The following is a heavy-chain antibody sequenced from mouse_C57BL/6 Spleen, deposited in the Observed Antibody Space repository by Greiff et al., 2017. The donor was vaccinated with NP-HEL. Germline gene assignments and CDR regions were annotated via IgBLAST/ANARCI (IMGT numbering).Heavy chain of an antibody. V-gene: IGHV1-52*01. CDR1: GYTFTSYW. J-gene: IGHJ3*01. CDR2: IDPSDSET. CDR3: ARRGDDGYYDPLAY. D-gene: IGHD2-3*01. Sequence: QVQLQQPGAELVRPGSSVKLSCKASGYTFTSYWMHWVKQRPIQGLEWIGNIDPSDSETHYNQKFKDKATLTVDKSSSTAYMQLSSLTSEDSAVYYCARRGDDGYYDPLAYWGQGTLVTVSA.